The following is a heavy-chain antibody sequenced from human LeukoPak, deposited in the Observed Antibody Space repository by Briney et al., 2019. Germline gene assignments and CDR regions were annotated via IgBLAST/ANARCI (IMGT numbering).Heavy chain of an antibody. CDR2: ISGSGGST. V-gene: IGHV3-23*01. D-gene: IGHD4-11*01. CDR3: AKTDYSPVPYYYYYMDV. CDR1: GFTFSSYA. J-gene: IGHJ6*03. Sequence: PGGSLRLSCAASGFTFSSYAMCWVRQAPGKGLEWVSAISGSGGSTYYADSVKGRFTISRDNSKNTLYLQMNSLRAEDTAVYYCAKTDYSPVPYYYYYMDVWGKGTTVTVSS.